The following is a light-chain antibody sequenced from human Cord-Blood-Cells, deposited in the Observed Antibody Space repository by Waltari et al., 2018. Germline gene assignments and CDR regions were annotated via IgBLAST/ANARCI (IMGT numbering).Light chain of an antibody. CDR1: QSISRY. CDR2: AAS. CDR3: QQSYSTPPYT. J-gene: IGKJ2*01. Sequence: DIQLTHSPSSLSASVGARVPITCRASQSISRYLNWYQQKPGKAPKLLIYAASSLQSRVPSRFSGSGSGTDFTLTISSLQPEDFATYYCQQSYSTPPYTFGQGTKLEIK. V-gene: IGKV1-39*01.